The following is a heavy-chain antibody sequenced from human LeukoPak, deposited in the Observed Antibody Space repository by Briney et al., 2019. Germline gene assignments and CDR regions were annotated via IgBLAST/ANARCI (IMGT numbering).Heavy chain of an antibody. D-gene: IGHD6-13*01. CDR3: ARDSKQLVV. J-gene: IGHJ4*02. CDR2: IHYSGST. Sequence: SETLSLTCTVSGGSISNDYWSWIRQPPGKGLEWIGYIHYSGSTDYNPSLKSRVTISVDTSKNQFSLRLNSVTAADTAVYYCARDSKQLVVWGRGTLVTVSS. CDR1: GGSISNDY. V-gene: IGHV4-59*01.